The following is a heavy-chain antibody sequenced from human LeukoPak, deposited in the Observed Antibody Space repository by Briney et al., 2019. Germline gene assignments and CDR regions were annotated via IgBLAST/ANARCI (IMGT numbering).Heavy chain of an antibody. Sequence: KPSETLSLTCIVSGGSMNNYYWSWIRQPPGKGLEWIAYIRYTGITNYNPFLKSRVTISLDTSKNQFSLKLNSVTAADTAFYYCARILEGSGAAFDIWGQGTMVTVSS. CDR3: ARILEGSGAAFDI. J-gene: IGHJ3*02. D-gene: IGHD1-26*01. V-gene: IGHV4-59*01. CDR2: IRYTGIT. CDR1: GGSMNNYY.